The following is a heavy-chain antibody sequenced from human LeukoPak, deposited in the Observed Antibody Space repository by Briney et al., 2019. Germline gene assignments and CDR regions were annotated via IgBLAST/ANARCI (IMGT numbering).Heavy chain of an antibody. CDR2: IDPNSCGT. D-gene: IGHD3-16*01. CDR1: GYSFICYY. Sequence: GASVKVSCKGSGYSFICYYLHWVRQPHAQGLEWMGSIDPNSCGTNFAQKLQSRVTMTRDPSISTDYMELSRLTSDDTAVYYCARGFAYGSWSYGYYFGLWVWGQGATVTFSS. J-gene: IGHJ6*02. V-gene: IGHV1-2*02. CDR3: ARGFAYGSWSYGYYFGLWV.